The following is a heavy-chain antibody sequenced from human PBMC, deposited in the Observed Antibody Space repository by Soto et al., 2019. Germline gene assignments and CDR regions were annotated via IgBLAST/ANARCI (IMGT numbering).Heavy chain of an antibody. J-gene: IGHJ3*02. Sequence: PGGSLRLSCAASGFTFSSYAMSWVRQAPGKGLEWVSAISGSGGSTYYADSVKGRFTISRDNSKNTLYLQMNSLRAEDTAVYYCASTRLRLFYRSGWLYDAFDIWCQGIMVTVS. CDR1: GFTFSSYA. V-gene: IGHV3-23*01. CDR3: ASTRLRLFYRSGWLYDAFDI. CDR2: ISGSGGST. D-gene: IGHD6-19*01.